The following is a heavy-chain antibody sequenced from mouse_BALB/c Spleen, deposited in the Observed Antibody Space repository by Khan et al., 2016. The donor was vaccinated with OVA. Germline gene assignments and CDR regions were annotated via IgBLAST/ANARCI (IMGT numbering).Heavy chain of an antibody. CDR2: VSTGGSYT. CDR1: GFTFSTYG. Sequence: EVELVESGGDLVKPGGSLKLSCAASGFTFSTYGMSWVRQAPDKRLEWVATVSTGGSYTYYPDSVKGRFTISRDNAKNTLYLQMSGLRSEDTAMFYCTRLAYYYGSEGFAYWGHGTLVTVSA. CDR3: TRLAYYYGSEGFAY. V-gene: IGHV5-6*01. D-gene: IGHD1-1*01. J-gene: IGHJ3*01.